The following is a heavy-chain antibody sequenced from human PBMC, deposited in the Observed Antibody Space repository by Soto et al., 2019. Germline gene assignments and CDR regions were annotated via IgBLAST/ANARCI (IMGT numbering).Heavy chain of an antibody. Sequence: QVQLLQSGAGVRTPGSSLTVSCKAIGFAFTTNDIHWVRQAPGQRLEWMGWMNDNTDSTVSAEEFEGRLLITWNTSISTAYLELTGLTSKDTAVYYCAREVVEVASMRLDPWGQGTHVTVS. CDR2: MNDNTDST. CDR3: AREVVEVASMRLDP. J-gene: IGHJ5*02. D-gene: IGHD3-3*01. V-gene: IGHV1-8*02. CDR1: GFAFTTND.